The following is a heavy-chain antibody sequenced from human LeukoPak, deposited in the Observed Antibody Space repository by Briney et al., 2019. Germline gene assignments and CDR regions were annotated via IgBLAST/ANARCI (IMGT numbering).Heavy chain of an antibody. V-gene: IGHV1-46*01. CDR3: ARVQWLAPQYYFDY. CDR2: FNPSGGTT. CDR1: GYTFTSYY. J-gene: IGHJ4*02. D-gene: IGHD6-19*01. Sequence: VASVKASCKASGYTFTSYYMHWVRQAPGQGLEWMGIFNPSGGTTSYAQRFQGRVTMTRDTSTSTAYMELSSLRSEDTAVYYCARVQWLAPQYYFDYWGQGTLVTVSS.